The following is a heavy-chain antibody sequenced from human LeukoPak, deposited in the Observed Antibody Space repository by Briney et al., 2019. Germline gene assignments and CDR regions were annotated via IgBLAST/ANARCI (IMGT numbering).Heavy chain of an antibody. CDR2: IIPIFGTA. CDR1: GGTFSSYA. Sequence: GSSVKVSCKASGGTFSSYAISWVRQAPGQGLEWMGGIIPIFGTANYAQKLQGRVTITTDESTSTAYMELSSLRSEDTAVYYCASGNIAARPGGYYYYMDVWGKGTTVTVSS. D-gene: IGHD6-6*01. J-gene: IGHJ6*03. V-gene: IGHV1-69*05. CDR3: ASGNIAARPGGYYYYMDV.